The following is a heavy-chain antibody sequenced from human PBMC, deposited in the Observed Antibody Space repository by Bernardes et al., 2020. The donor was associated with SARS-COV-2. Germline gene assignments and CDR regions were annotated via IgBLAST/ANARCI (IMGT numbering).Heavy chain of an antibody. Sequence: ASVKVSCKASGYNFIGYYIHWVRQAPGQGLEWMGWIRPNTGGKNYTQKFQGRVTLTRDTSTDTAYLDLSGLRSDDTAVYFCARGVSHYGDYVGWFDSWGQGTLVTVSS. V-gene: IGHV1-2*02. CDR1: GYNFIGYY. D-gene: IGHD4-17*01. CDR2: IRPNTGGK. CDR3: ARGVSHYGDYVGWFDS. J-gene: IGHJ5*01.